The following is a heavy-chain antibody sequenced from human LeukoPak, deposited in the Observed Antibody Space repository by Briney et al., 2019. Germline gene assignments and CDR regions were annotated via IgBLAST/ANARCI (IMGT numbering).Heavy chain of an antibody. CDR3: AKDAAGALDY. Sequence: PGRSLRLSSAASGFTFSSYGMHWVRQAPGKGLEWVAVISYDGSNKYYADSVKGRFTISRDNSKNTLYLQMNSLRAEDTAVYYCAKDAAGALDYWGQGTLVTVSS. V-gene: IGHV3-30*18. J-gene: IGHJ4*02. CDR2: ISYDGSNK. CDR1: GFTFSSYG. D-gene: IGHD1-26*01.